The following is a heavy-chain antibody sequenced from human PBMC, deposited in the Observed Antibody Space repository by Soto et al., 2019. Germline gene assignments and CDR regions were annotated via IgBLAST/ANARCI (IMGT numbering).Heavy chain of an antibody. Sequence: HVQLVQSGGEVKKPGASVKVSCKPSGYTFTDYVISWVRQAPGQGLENMGWISPFNGHTKYAQKFQGRVTLTTETSTSTAYMELRSLINDDTAVYYCARDAGSESYLAYWGQGTLVSVSS. CDR2: ISPFNGHT. CDR3: ARDAGSESYLAY. J-gene: IGHJ4*02. CDR1: GYTFTDYV. D-gene: IGHD1-26*01. V-gene: IGHV1-18*01.